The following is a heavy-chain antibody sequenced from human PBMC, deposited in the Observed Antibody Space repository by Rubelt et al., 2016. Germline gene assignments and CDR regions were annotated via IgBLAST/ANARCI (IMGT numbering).Heavy chain of an antibody. Sequence: ESGGGLVQPGGSLRLSCAVSGFTFSSYAMTWVRQAPGKGLEWVSVISGRGGTTYYADSAQGRFTLSTDNATNSVYLQLNSLRAGDTAMYYGARRPGSLARGGGWFDPWGQGTLVTVSS. CDR2: ISGRGGTT. D-gene: IGHD3-10*01. CDR1: GFTFSSYA. CDR3: ARRPGSLARGGGWFDP. V-gene: IGHV3-23*01. J-gene: IGHJ5*02.